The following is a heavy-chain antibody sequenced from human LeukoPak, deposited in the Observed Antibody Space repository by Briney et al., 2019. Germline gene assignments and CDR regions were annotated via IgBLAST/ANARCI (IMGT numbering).Heavy chain of an antibody. CDR1: GYTFNFYY. V-gene: IGHV1-2*02. D-gene: IGHD6-13*01. CDR2: ISAYNGNT. J-gene: IGHJ4*02. CDR3: ARAPMGAAALY. Sequence: GASVKVSCKASGYTFNFYYVHWVRQAPGQGLEWMGWISAYNGNTNYAQKFQGRVTLTRHTSISTAYMELSSLRSDDTAFYYRARAPMGAAALYWGQGTLVTVSS.